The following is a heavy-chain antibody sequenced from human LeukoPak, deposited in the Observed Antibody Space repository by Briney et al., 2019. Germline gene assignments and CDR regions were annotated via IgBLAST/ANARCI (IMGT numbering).Heavy chain of an antibody. CDR1: GFTFSRYA. D-gene: IGHD3-3*01. V-gene: IGHV3-23*01. J-gene: IGHJ4*02. CDR2: ISGSSSHT. Sequence: GGSLKLSCVASGFTFSRYAMSWVRQAPGKGLEWVSGISGSSSHTADADSVKGRFTISRDNSKNTLYLQMHSLRAGDTAVCYCTKESDYSKASPEWGFDYWGQGTLVTVSP. CDR3: TKESDYSKASPEWGFDY.